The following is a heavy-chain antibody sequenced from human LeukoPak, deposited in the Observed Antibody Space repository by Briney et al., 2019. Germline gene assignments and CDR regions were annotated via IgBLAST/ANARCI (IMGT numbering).Heavy chain of an antibody. CDR3: ARDYVWGSVSTSSFDY. Sequence: ASVKVSCKASGGTFSSYAISWVRQAPGQGLEWMGGIIPIFGTANYAQKFQGRVTITADESTSTAYMELRSLRSDDTAVYYCARDYVWGSVSTSSFDYWGQGTLVTVSS. D-gene: IGHD3-16*01. J-gene: IGHJ4*02. CDR1: GGTFSSYA. CDR2: IIPIFGTA. V-gene: IGHV1-69*13.